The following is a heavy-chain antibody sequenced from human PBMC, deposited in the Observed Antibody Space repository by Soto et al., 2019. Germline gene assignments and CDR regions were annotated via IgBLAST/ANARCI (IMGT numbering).Heavy chain of an antibody. CDR1: GYTFTNYD. J-gene: IGHJ4*02. CDR2: IIPILGIA. D-gene: IGHD1-26*01. Sequence: SVKVSCKASGYTFTNYDITWVRQAPGQGLEWMGRIIPILGIANYAQKFQGRVTITADKSTSTAYMELSSLRSEDTAVYYCAQPSGSYLGYWGQGTLVTVSS. V-gene: IGHV1-69*04. CDR3: AQPSGSYLGY.